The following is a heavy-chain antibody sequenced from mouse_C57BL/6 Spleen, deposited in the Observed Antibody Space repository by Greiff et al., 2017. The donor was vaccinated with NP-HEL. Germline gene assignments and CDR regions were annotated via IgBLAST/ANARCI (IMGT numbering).Heavy chain of an antibody. V-gene: IGHV1-69*01. D-gene: IGHD1-1*01. CDR2: IDPSDSYT. Sequence: QVQLQQPGAELVMPGASVKLSCKASGYTFTSYWMHWVKQRPGQGLEWIGEIDPSDSYTHYNQKFKGKSTLTVDKSSSTAYMQLSSLTSEDSAVYYCARSKTTVDPYFDYWGQGTTLTVSS. CDR3: ARSKTTVDPYFDY. CDR1: GYTFTSYW. J-gene: IGHJ2*01.